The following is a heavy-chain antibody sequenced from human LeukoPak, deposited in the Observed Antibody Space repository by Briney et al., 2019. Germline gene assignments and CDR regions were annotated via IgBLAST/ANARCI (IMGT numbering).Heavy chain of an antibody. CDR3: AKSYDSSPNWFDP. D-gene: IGHD3-22*01. J-gene: IGHJ5*02. Sequence: GKSPRLSCAASGFLFSGYGMHWVRQAPGKGLEWVSAISGSGGSTYYADSVKGRFTISRDNSKNTLYLQMNSLRAEDTAVYYCAKSYDSSPNWFDPWGQGTLVTVSS. CDR1: GFLFSGYG. V-gene: IGHV3-23*01. CDR2: ISGSGGST.